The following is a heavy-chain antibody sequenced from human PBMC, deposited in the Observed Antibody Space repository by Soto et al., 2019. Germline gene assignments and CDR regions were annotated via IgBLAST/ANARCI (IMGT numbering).Heavy chain of an antibody. D-gene: IGHD2-15*01. CDR3: AREETVVTPSWFDP. CDR2: VYYSGST. CDR1: GGSISTYY. V-gene: IGHV4-59*01. J-gene: IGHJ5*02. Sequence: VQLQESGPGLVKPSETLSLTCTVSGGSISTYYWTWLRQPPGKGLEWIGYVYYSGSTNYNPSLKSRVTISVDTSKNQFSLNLSSVTAADTAVYYCAREETVVTPSWFDPWGQGILVTVSS.